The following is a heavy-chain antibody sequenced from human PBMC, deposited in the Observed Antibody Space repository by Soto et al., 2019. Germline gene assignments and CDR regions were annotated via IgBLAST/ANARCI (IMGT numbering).Heavy chain of an antibody. Sequence: QVQLVQSGAEVKKPGSSVKVSCKASGARFSTNAISWLRQAPGQGLEWMGAIIAIFDKANYAQKFQDRVTMTADESTSTAYMELSSLTSDDTAMYYCAREARCGNFESWGQGTLVTVSS. D-gene: IGHD2-15*01. CDR3: AREARCGNFES. CDR2: IIAIFDKA. V-gene: IGHV1-69*12. J-gene: IGHJ4*02. CDR1: GARFSTNA.